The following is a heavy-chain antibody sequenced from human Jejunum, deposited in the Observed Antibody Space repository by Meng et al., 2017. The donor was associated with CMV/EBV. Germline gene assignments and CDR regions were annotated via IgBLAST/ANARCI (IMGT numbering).Heavy chain of an antibody. CDR1: TFRSYA. Sequence: TFRSYAFSWVRQAHGLGLEWMGKIVPAIRRTTYAQKFRGRVTITVNKSTNTIYMEMTGLRYQDTATYFCTKDNTVGNSGSRLNWFDPWGQGTQVTVSS. V-gene: IGHV1-69*04. CDR2: IVPAIRRT. J-gene: IGHJ5*02. D-gene: IGHD3-10*01. CDR3: TKDNTVGNSGSRLNWFDP.